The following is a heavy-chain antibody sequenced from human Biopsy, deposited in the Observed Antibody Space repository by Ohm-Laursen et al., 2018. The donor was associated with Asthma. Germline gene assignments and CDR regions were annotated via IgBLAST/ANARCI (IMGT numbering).Heavy chain of an antibody. CDR2: ISSDGSAK. CDR1: GFSLRDYG. Sequence: SLRLSCAASGFSLRDYGMHWVRQSPGKGLEWVALISSDGSAKYSPSAVKGPVTVSRDVSKSTLYLRLDDLTSEDTAVYYCAKDKYGSSSHLEFWGRGTLVTVSS. V-gene: IGHV3-30*18. D-gene: IGHD2-2*01. CDR3: AKDKYGSSSHLEF. J-gene: IGHJ4*02.